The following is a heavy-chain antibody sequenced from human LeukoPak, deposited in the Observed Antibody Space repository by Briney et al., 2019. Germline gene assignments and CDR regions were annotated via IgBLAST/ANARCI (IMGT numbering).Heavy chain of an antibody. J-gene: IGHJ4*02. Sequence: GGSLRLSCAASVFTVSSHDMSWVRQAPGKGLEGVSVIYMGGNTFYVDSVKGRFTISRHTSKNTLYLQMNSLRPEDTAVYYCVRVGDEVAYTRGYLDYWGQGTLVTVSS. CDR1: VFTVSSHD. D-gene: IGHD3-16*01. V-gene: IGHV3-53*04. CDR3: VRVGDEVAYTRGYLDY. CDR2: IYMGGNT.